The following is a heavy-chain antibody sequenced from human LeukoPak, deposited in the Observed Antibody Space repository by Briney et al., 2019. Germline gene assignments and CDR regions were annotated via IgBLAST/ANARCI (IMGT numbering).Heavy chain of an antibody. Sequence: PSETLSLTCTVSGGSISSHYWSWIRQPPGKGLEWIGYIYYSRSTNYNPSLKSRVTISVDTSKNQFSLKLSSVTAADTAVYYCATHKPNYYDSSGEFDYWGQGTLVTVSS. D-gene: IGHD3-22*01. CDR2: IYYSRST. V-gene: IGHV4-59*11. CDR1: GGSISSHY. J-gene: IGHJ4*02. CDR3: ATHKPNYYDSSGEFDY.